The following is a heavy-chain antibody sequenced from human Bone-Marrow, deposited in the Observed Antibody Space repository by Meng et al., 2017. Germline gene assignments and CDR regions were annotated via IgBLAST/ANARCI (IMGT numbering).Heavy chain of an antibody. CDR2: IYYSGRP. J-gene: IGHJ2*01. V-gene: IGHV4-31*01. D-gene: IGHD2-15*01. CDR1: GGSISSGGYY. CDR3: ARVGRGGTYFDL. Sequence: QGGREGSGRGLVKQSQSPALACSEPGGSISSGGYYWSWIRPHPGKGLGWVGFIYYSGRPYYTPSLKSLVTISVDTSKNQFSLKLSSVTAADTAVYYCARVGRGGTYFDLWGRGTLVTVSS.